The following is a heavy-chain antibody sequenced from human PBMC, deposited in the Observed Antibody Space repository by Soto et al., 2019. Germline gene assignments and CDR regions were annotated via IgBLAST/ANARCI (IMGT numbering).Heavy chain of an antibody. CDR3: ARDMGLGYCSTSSCLPTDP. J-gene: IGHJ4*02. V-gene: IGHV1-2*02. CDR1: GYTFTVYY. D-gene: IGHD2-15*01. CDR2: IDPNSGGT. Sequence: QVQLVQSGAEVKKPGASVKVSCKASGYTFTVYYMHWVRQAPGQGPEWMGWIDPNSGGTKYAQKFQGRVTLTGDTSISTAYKEVRRLKSDDTAMYYCARDMGLGYCSTSSCLPTDPWGQGTLVTVSS.